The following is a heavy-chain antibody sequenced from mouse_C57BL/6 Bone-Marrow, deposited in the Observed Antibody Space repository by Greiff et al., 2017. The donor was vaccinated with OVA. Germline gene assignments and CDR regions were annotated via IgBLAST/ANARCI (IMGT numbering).Heavy chain of an antibody. V-gene: IGHV1-69*01. CDR1: GYTFTSYW. J-gene: IGHJ2*01. Sequence: QVHVKQPGAELVMPGASVKLSCKASGYTFTSYWMHWVKQRPGQGLEWIGEIDPSDSYTNYNQKCKGKSTSTVDKSSSTAYMQLSSLTSEDSAVYYCAREGTTAPYYFDYWGQGTTLTVSS. CDR3: AREGTTAPYYFDY. D-gene: IGHD1-2*01. CDR2: IDPSDSYT.